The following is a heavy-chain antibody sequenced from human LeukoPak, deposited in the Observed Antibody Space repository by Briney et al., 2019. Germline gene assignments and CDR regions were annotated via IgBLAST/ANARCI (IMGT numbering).Heavy chain of an antibody. D-gene: IGHD2-8*01. CDR3: ARDREWAFDI. CDR1: GFTVSSNY. J-gene: IGHJ3*02. V-gene: IGHV3-53*01. CDR2: IYSGGST. Sequence: QPGGSLRLSCAASGFTVSSNYMSWVRQAPGKGLELVSVIYSGGSTYYADSVKGRFTISRDNSKNTLYLQMNSLRAEDTAVYYCARDREWAFDIWGQGTMVTVSS.